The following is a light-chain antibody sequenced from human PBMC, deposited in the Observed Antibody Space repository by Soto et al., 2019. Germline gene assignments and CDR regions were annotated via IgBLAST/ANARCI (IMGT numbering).Light chain of an antibody. CDR3: AAWDDSLNGVV. J-gene: IGLJ2*01. Sequence: QSVLTQPPSASGTPGQRVTISCSGSFSNIGSNTVNWYQQLPGTAPKLLIYSNNQRPSGVPDRISGTKSGTSASLAISGLQSEDEADYYCAAWDDSLNGVVFGGGTKVTVL. V-gene: IGLV1-44*01. CDR2: SNN. CDR1: FSNIGSNT.